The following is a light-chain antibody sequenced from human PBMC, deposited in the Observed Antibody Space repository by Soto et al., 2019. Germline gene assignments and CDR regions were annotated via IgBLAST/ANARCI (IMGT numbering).Light chain of an antibody. J-gene: IGKJ3*01. Sequence: DIQMTQSPSSLSASVGDRVTITCRASQSITNYLNWYQQKPGKAPKLLISAASNLQSGVPSRFSGSRSGTDFTLTIASLQPEDFATYYCQQTDSTPFTFGPRTKVDIK. CDR1: QSITNY. V-gene: IGKV1-39*01. CDR3: QQTDSTPFT. CDR2: AAS.